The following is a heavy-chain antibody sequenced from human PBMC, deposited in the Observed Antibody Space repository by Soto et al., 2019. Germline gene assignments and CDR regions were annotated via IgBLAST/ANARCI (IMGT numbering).Heavy chain of an antibody. D-gene: IGHD3-22*01. J-gene: IGHJ4*02. CDR3: ARARSGYYYVPHFDY. CDR2: IIPIFGTA. Sequence: GASVKVSCKASGGTFSSYAISWVRQAPGQGLEWMGGIIPIFGTANYAQKFQGRVTITADKSTSTAYMELSSLRSEDTAVYYCARARSGYYYVPHFDYWGQGTLVTVSS. V-gene: IGHV1-69*06. CDR1: GGTFSSYA.